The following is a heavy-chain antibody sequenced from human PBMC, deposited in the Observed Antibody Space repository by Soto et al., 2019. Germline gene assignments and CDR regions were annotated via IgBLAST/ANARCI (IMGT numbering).Heavy chain of an antibody. Sequence: EVQLVESGGGLVKPGGSLRLSCAASGFTFSSYSMNWVRQAPGKGLEWVSSISSSSSYIYYADSVKGRFNISRDNAKNSLYLQMNSLRAEDTAVYYCARDRCSGGSCYLSDYWGQGTLVTVSS. J-gene: IGHJ4*02. D-gene: IGHD2-15*01. CDR1: GFTFSSYS. CDR2: ISSSSSYI. CDR3: ARDRCSGGSCYLSDY. V-gene: IGHV3-21*01.